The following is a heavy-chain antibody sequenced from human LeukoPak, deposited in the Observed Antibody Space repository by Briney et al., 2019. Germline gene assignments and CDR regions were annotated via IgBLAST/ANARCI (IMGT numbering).Heavy chain of an antibody. CDR3: ARLGRGYGYGY. J-gene: IGHJ4*02. Sequence: PSETLSLTCTVSGYSISSGYYWGWIRPPPGKGLEWIGSIYHSGSTYYNPSLKSRVTISVDTSKNQFSLKLSSVTAADTAVYYCARLGRGYGYGYWGQGTLVTVSS. CDR2: IYHSGST. CDR1: GYSISSGYY. D-gene: IGHD5-18*01. V-gene: IGHV4-38-2*02.